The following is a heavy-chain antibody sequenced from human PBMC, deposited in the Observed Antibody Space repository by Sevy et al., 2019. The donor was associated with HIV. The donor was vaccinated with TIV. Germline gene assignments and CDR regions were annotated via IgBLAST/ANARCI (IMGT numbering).Heavy chain of an antibody. V-gene: IGHV4-61*01. CDR2: IYYSGST. CDR3: ARDGGTYYDFWSGNNDAFDI. J-gene: IGHJ3*02. CDR1: GGSVSSGSYY. D-gene: IGHD3-3*01. Sequence: SETLSLTCTVSGGSVSSGSYYWSWIRQPPGKGLEWIGYIYYSGSTNYNPSLKSRVTISVDTSKNQFSLKLSSVSVADTAVYYCARDGGTYYDFWSGNNDAFDIWGQGTMVTVSS.